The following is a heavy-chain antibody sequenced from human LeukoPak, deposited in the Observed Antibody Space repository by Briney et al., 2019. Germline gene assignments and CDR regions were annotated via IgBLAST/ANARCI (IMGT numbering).Heavy chain of an antibody. CDR3: AKKMSGSYYSLDY. J-gene: IGHJ4*02. Sequence: PGGTLRLSCAASGFTFSSYGMSWVRQAPGKGLEWVSAISGSGGSTYYADSVKGRFTISRDNSKNTLYLQMNSLRAEDTAVYYCAKKMSGSYYSLDYWGQGTLVTVSS. CDR1: GFTFSSYG. V-gene: IGHV3-23*01. D-gene: IGHD1-26*01. CDR2: ISGSGGST.